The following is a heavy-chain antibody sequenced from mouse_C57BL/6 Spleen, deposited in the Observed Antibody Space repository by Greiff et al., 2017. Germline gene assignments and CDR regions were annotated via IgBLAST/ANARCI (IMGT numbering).Heavy chain of an antibody. CDR3: ARRGKRWLLRDFAMCD. J-gene: IGHJ4*01. D-gene: IGHD2-3*01. Sequence: QVQLQQPGAELVKPGASVKLSCKASGYTFTSYWMHWVKQRPGQGLEWIGMIHPNSGSTNYNEKFKSKATLSVDKSSSTAYMQLSSLTSEDSAVYYCARRGKRWLLRDFAMCDQGPRTSVTVSS. V-gene: IGHV1-64*01. CDR2: IHPNSGST. CDR1: GYTFTSYW.